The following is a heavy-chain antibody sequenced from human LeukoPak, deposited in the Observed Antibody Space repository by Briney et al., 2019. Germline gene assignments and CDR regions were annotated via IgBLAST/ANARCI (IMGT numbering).Heavy chain of an antibody. CDR3: ARDSSIAAHYFDY. CDR2: IDYSGSA. D-gene: IGHD6-6*01. Sequence: PSETLSLTCIVSGGSVSSGSYYWSWIRQPPGKELEWIGYIDYSGSAKYNPSLKSRVTISVDTSKNQFSLKLSSVTAADTAVCFCARDSSIAAHYFDYWGQGTQVTVSS. V-gene: IGHV4-61*01. CDR1: GGSVSSGSYY. J-gene: IGHJ4*02.